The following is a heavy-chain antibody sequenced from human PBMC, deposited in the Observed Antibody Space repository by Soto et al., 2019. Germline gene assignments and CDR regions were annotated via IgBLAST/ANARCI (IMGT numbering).Heavy chain of an antibody. Sequence: GASVKVSCKASGYTFTSYDINWVRQATGQGLEWMGWMNPNSGNTGYAQKFQGRVTMTRNTSISTAYMELSSLRSEDTAVYYCASPYSNYSRYYYYGMDVWGQGTTVTVSS. D-gene: IGHD4-4*01. CDR1: GYTFTSYD. CDR2: MNPNSGNT. CDR3: ASPYSNYSRYYYYGMDV. J-gene: IGHJ6*02. V-gene: IGHV1-8*01.